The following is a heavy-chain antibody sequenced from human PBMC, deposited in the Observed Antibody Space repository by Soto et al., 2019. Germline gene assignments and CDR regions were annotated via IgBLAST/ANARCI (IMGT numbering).Heavy chain of an antibody. J-gene: IGHJ6*02. CDR2: ISGSGGCT. V-gene: IGHV3-23*01. CDR3: AKDDQRTPAPWGMDV. CDR1: GFTFSSYA. Sequence: EVQLLESGGGLVQPGGSLRLSCAASGFTFSSYAMSWVRQAPGKGLEWVSAISGSGGCTYYADSVKGRFTISRDNSKYTLYLQMNSLRAEDTAVYYCAKDDQRTPAPWGMDVWGQGTTVTVSS.